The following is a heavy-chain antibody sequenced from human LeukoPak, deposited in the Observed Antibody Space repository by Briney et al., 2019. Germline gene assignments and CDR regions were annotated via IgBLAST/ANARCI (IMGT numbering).Heavy chain of an antibody. J-gene: IGHJ3*02. D-gene: IGHD3-10*01. CDR3: ARFGGVINDAFDI. CDR2: IYYSGST. Sequence: SETLSLTCTVSGGSISSGDYYWSWIRQPPGKGLEWIGYIYYSGSTYYNPSLKSRVTISVDTSKNQFSLKLSSVTAADTAVYYCARFGGVINDAFDIWGQGTMVTVSS. V-gene: IGHV4-30-4*01. CDR1: GGSISSGDYY.